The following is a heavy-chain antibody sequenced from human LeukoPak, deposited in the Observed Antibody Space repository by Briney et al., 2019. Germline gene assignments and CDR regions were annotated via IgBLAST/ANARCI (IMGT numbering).Heavy chain of an antibody. CDR2: LYSGDST. D-gene: IGHD3-10*01. V-gene: IGHV3-53*01. Sequence: GGSLRLSCAASGFSASTNYMNWVRQAPGKGLEWVSILYSGDSTYYADSVKGRFIVSRDNSKNTLYLQMNSLRVEDTAVYYCGRVGDHYHWYLDVWGRGTLVTVSS. J-gene: IGHJ2*01. CDR3: GRVGDHYHWYLDV. CDR1: GFSASTNY.